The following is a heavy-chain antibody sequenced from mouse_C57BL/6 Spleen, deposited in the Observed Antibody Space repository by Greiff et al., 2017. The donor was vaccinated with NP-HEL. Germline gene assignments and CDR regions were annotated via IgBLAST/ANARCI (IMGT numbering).Heavy chain of an antibody. CDR1: GYTFTSYW. D-gene: IGHD1-1*01. V-gene: IGHV1-69*01. CDR2: IDPSDSYT. Sequence: VKQSCKAFGYTFTSYWMHWGKQRPGQGLEWIGEIDPSDSYTNYNQKFKGKSTLTVAKSSSTAYMQLSSLTSEDSAVYYCARHYGSSCAMDYWGQGTSVTVSS. CDR3: ARHYGSSCAMDY. J-gene: IGHJ4*01.